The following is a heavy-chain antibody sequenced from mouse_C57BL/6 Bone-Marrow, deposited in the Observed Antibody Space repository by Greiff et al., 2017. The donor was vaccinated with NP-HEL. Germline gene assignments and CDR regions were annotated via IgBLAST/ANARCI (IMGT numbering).Heavy chain of an antibody. J-gene: IGHJ4*01. CDR2: IYPGNSDT. D-gene: IGHD2-5*01. CDR1: GYTFTSYW. V-gene: IGHV1-5*01. CDR3: TRWGPTIVTTRLYYYAMDY. Sequence: DVQLQESGTVLARPGASVKMSCKTSGYTFTSYWMHWVKQRPGQGLEWIGAIYPGNSDTSTNRKFKGKAKLTAVTSASTAYMELSSLTNEDSAVYYCTRWGPTIVTTRLYYYAMDYWGQGTSVTVSS.